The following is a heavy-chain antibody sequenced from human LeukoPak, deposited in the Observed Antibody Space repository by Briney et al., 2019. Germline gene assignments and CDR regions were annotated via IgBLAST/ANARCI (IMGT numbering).Heavy chain of an antibody. J-gene: IGHJ4*02. V-gene: IGHV1-69*05. D-gene: IGHD6-6*01. CDR1: GGTFSGYA. CDR3: ASLGTLEYSSSSGY. CDR2: IIPIFGTA. Sequence: SVKVSCKASGGTFSGYAISWVRQAPGQGLEWMGGIIPIFGTANYAQKFQGRVTITTDESTSTAYMELSSLRSEDTAVYYCASLGTLEYSSSSGYWGQGTLVTVSS.